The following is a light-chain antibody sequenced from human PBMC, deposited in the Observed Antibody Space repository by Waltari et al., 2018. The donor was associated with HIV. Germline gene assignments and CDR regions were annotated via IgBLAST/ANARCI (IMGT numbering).Light chain of an antibody. CDR3: SSCANRDGFYVL. CDR2: EVT. CDR1: NRHLGTSDY. J-gene: IGLJ2*01. V-gene: IGLV2-8*01. Sequence: QSALTQPPSAYGSPGQSVTLSCTGTNRHLGTSDYVPWSPQHHVNAPKDVISEVTKRPSGVSDRFSGSKSGNTAFLTVSGLQAEDEADYYCSSCANRDGFYVLFGGGTRLTVL.